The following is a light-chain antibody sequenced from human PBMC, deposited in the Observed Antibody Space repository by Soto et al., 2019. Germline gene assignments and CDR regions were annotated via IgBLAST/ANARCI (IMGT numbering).Light chain of an antibody. V-gene: IGKV3-20*01. Sequence: EIELMQSPGTLSLSPGERATLSCSASQSVSSSYLAWYQQKPGQAPMLLIYGASSRATGIPDRFSGSGSGTDFTLTISRLEPEDFAVYYCQQYGSSLPMYTFGQGTKVDIK. J-gene: IGKJ2*01. CDR1: QSVSSSY. CDR2: GAS. CDR3: QQYGSSLPMYT.